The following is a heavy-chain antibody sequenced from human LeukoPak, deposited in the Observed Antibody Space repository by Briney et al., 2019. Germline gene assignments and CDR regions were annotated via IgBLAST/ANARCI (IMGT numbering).Heavy chain of an antibody. D-gene: IGHD3-3*01. V-gene: IGHV3-66*02. CDR1: GFSSTY. J-gene: IGHJ4*02. CDR3: ARDLWDATGY. CDR2: IYSGDST. Sequence: GGSLRLSCVASGFSSTYMSWDRQAPGKGLEWVSVIYSGDSTYYADSVKGRFTISRDISKNTVYLQMNSLRPEDTAVYHCARDLWDATGYWGQGPLVTVAS.